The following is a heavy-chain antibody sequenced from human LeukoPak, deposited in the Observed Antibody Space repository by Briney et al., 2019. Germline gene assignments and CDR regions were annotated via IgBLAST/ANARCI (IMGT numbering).Heavy chain of an antibody. J-gene: IGHJ4*02. D-gene: IGHD6-13*01. CDR2: MNSDGSST. Sequence: GGSLRLSCAASGFTFSTYRMHWVRQGPGKGLGWVSGMNSDGSSTVYADSVKGRFTISRDNAKNTLYLQMNSLRAEDTAVYYCAKGESSSWFDWGQGTLVTVSS. CDR3: AKGESSSWFD. CDR1: GFTFSTYR. V-gene: IGHV3-74*01.